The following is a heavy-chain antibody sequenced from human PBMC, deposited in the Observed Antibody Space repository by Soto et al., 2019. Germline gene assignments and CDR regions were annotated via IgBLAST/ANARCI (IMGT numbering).Heavy chain of an antibody. CDR1: GFTFSSYA. D-gene: IGHD6-25*01. Sequence: GGSLRLSCAASGFTFSSYAMHWVRQAPGKGLEWVAVISYDGSNKYYADSVKGRFTISRDNSKNTLYVQMNSLRAEDMAVYYCAGGHRHDYYYYGMDVWGQGTTVTVSS. J-gene: IGHJ6*02. CDR2: ISYDGSNK. V-gene: IGHV3-30-3*01. CDR3: AGGHRHDYYYYGMDV.